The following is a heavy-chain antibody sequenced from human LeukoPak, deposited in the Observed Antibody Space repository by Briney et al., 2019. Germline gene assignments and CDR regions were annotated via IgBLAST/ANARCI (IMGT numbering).Heavy chain of an antibody. CDR3: AREGYGDYVFDY. CDR2: ISYDGSNK. CDR1: GFTFSSYA. D-gene: IGHD4-17*01. V-gene: IGHV3-30-3*01. Sequence: PGGSLRLSCAASGFTFSSYAMHWVRQAPGKGLEWVAVISYDGSNKYYADSVKGRFTISRDNSKNTLYLQMNSLRAEDTAVYYCAREGYGDYVFDYRGQGTLVTVSS. J-gene: IGHJ4*02.